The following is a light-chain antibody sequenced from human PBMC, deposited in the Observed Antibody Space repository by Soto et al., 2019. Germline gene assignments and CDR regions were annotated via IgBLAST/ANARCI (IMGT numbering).Light chain of an antibody. CDR3: YSFTTSNTYV. CDR2: EVS. CDR1: NRDVGSYNR. V-gene: IGLV2-18*02. Sequence: SVLTQPPPVSGAPGQSGPLSCSGTNRDVGSYNRVSWYQQAPGTAPKVMIYEVSNRPSGVPDRFSGSKSGNTASLTISGLQPEDEADYYCYSFTTSNTYVFGTGTKVTVL. J-gene: IGLJ1*01.